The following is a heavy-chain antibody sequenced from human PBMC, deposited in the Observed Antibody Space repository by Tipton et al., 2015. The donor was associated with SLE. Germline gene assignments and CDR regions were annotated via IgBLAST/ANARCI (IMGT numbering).Heavy chain of an antibody. D-gene: IGHD2-21*02. Sequence: TLSLTCAVYGESFRGYYWSWIRQPPGKGLEWIGENIPGGSTNYNPSLKSRVTISVDTSKNQFSLKLNSVTAADRAVYYCARRLRDGDCGAWYFDSWDRGTLVTVSS. CDR2: NIPGGST. J-gene: IGHJ4*02. V-gene: IGHV4-34*12. CDR1: GESFRGYY. CDR3: ARRLRDGDCGAWYFDS.